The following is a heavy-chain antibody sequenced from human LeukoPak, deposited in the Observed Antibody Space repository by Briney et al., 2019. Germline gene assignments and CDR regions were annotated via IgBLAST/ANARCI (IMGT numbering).Heavy chain of an antibody. Sequence: GGSLRLSCAASGFTFSTYWVSWVRQAPGKGLEWVANIKQDGSEKYYVDSVKGRFTISRDNAKNSLYLQMNSLRAEDTAVYYCARVKPETYYDFWSGYYNYFDYWGQGTLVTVSS. D-gene: IGHD3-3*01. CDR1: GFTFSTYW. CDR3: ARVKPETYYDFWSGYYNYFDY. CDR2: IKQDGSEK. J-gene: IGHJ4*02. V-gene: IGHV3-7*01.